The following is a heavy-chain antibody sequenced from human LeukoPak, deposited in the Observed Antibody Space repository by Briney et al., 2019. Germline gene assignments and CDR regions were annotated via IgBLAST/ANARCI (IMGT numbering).Heavy chain of an antibody. V-gene: IGHV1-46*01. D-gene: IGHD3-22*01. CDR1: GGTFSSYA. J-gene: IGHJ4*02. CDR3: ARDYYYDSSGYYY. Sequence: ASVKVSCKASGGTFSSYAISWVRQAPGQGLEWMGIINPSGGSTSYAQKFQGRVTMTRDTSTSTAYMELRSLRSDDTAVYYCARDYYYDSSGYYYWGQGTLVTVSS. CDR2: INPSGGST.